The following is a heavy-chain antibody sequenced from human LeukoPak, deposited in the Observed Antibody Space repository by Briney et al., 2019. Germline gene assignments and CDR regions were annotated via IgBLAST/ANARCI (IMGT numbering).Heavy chain of an antibody. J-gene: IGHJ4*02. CDR2: INAGNGNT. D-gene: IGHD3-10*01. Sequence: ASVKVSCKASGYTFTSYAMHWVRQAPGQRLEWMGWINAGNGNTKYSQKFQGRVTITRDTSASTAYMELSSLRSEDTAVYYCARAITMVRGAPGYWGQGTLVTVSS. CDR1: GYTFTSYA. V-gene: IGHV1-3*01. CDR3: ARAITMVRGAPGY.